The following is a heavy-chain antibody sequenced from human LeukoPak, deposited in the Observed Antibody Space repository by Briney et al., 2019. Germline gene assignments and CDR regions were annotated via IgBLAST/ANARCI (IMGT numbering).Heavy chain of an antibody. V-gene: IGHV3-74*01. J-gene: IGHJ4*02. CDR3: ARVDGSGNSVFDS. CDR1: GFTFNNYW. CDR2: TNPDGRST. D-gene: IGHD3-22*01. Sequence: GGSLRLSCAASGFTFNNYWMHWVRQAPGKGLVWVSRTNPDGRSTNYADSVKGRFTISRDNAKNTLYLQMNSLRAEDTAIYYCARVDGSGNSVFDSWGQGTLVPVSS.